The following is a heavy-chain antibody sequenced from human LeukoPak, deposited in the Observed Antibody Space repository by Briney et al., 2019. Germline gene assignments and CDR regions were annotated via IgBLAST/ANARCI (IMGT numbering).Heavy chain of an antibody. Sequence: GGSLRLSCATSGFNFDRYTIHWVRQAPGKGLEWVSLAGWAGGTTYYSDSVRGRFTISRGSGKNSVYLQMNSLTTDDTAFYFCAKELDTMFFDYWGQGALVTVSS. J-gene: IGHJ4*02. V-gene: IGHV3-43*01. CDR2: AGWAGGTT. CDR3: AKELDTMFFDY. D-gene: IGHD5-18*01. CDR1: GFNFDRYT.